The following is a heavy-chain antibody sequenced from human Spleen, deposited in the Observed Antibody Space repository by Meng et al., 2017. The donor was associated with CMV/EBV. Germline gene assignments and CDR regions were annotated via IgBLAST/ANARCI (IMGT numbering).Heavy chain of an antibody. J-gene: IGHJ4*02. CDR1: GFTFSTYW. Sequence: GESLKISCAASGFTFSTYWMHWVRQAPGKGLVWVSRINTDGSSTSYADSVKGRFTTSRDNARNTLYLQMNSLRVEDTAVFYCARVFFGSDYYDSNGYYFDYWGQGTLVTVSS. D-gene: IGHD3-22*01. V-gene: IGHV3-74*01. CDR2: INTDGSST. CDR3: ARVFFGSDYYDSNGYYFDY.